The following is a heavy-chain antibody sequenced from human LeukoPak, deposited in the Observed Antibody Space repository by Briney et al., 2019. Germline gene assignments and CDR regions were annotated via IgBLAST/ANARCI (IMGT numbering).Heavy chain of an antibody. CDR2: MSYDGSNK. V-gene: IGHV3-30*18. CDR1: GFTFSSYG. D-gene: IGHD3-22*01. Sequence: GGSLRLSCAASGFTFSSYGMHWVRQAPDKGLEWVAVMSYDGSNKYYAGSVKGRFTISRDNSKNRLYLQMNSLRAEDTAVYYCAKDLRDYYDSSGYLPGFDYWGQGTLVTVSS. CDR3: AKDLRDYYDSSGYLPGFDY. J-gene: IGHJ4*02.